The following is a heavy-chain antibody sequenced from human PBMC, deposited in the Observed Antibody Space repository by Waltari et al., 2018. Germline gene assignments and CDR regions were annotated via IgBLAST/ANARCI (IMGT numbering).Heavy chain of an antibody. J-gene: IGHJ4*02. CDR2: ISGSGGST. CDR3: ARMENPVLRYFDWLSIGGFDY. V-gene: IGHV3-23*01. D-gene: IGHD3-9*01. Sequence: EVQLLESGGGLVQPGGSLRLSCAASGFTFSSYAMSWVRQAPGKGLEWVSAISGSGGSTYYADSVKGRFTISRDNSKNTLYLQMNSLRAEDTAVYYCARMENPVLRYFDWLSIGGFDYWGQGTLVTVSS. CDR1: GFTFSSYA.